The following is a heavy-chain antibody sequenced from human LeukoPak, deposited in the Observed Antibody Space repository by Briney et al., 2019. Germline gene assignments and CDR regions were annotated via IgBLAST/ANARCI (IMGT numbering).Heavy chain of an antibody. Sequence: PSETLSHTCTVSGGSINSYYWSWMRQPPGKGLGWIGYIYYSGSTNYNPSLKSRVTISIDTSKNQFSLRLTSVTAADTAVYYCARGSGSGIYAYYYGMDVWGQGTTVTVSS. V-gene: IGHV4-59*01. CDR3: ARGSGSGIYAYYYGMDV. J-gene: IGHJ6*02. D-gene: IGHD1-26*01. CDR1: GGSINSYY. CDR2: IYYSGST.